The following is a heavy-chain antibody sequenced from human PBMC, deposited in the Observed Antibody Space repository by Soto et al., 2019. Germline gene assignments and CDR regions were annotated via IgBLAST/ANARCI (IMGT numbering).Heavy chain of an antibody. Sequence: HPGGSLRLSCAGSGFTFSSYWMSWVRQAPGKGLEWVANIKEDGSDKYYVDSVKGRFTISRDNAKNSLYLQMNSLRAEDTAVYYCARRYSPIDSWGQGTLVTVSS. CDR3: ARRYSPIDS. CDR2: IKEDGSDK. CDR1: GFTFSSYW. V-gene: IGHV3-7*01. D-gene: IGHD5-12*01. J-gene: IGHJ4*02.